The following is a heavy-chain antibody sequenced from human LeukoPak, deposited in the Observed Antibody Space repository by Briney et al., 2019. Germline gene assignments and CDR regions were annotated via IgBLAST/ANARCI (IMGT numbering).Heavy chain of an antibody. CDR3: ARTGGSYPYYFEY. Sequence: GGSLRLSCAASGFIFRSCEMNWVRQAPGKGLEWVSYISSSGSTIYYADSVEGRFTLSRDNAKNSLYLQMNSLRAEDTAVYYCARTGGSYPYYFEYWGQGTLVTVSS. CDR1: GFIFRSCE. D-gene: IGHD1-26*01. V-gene: IGHV3-48*03. J-gene: IGHJ4*02. CDR2: ISSSGSTI.